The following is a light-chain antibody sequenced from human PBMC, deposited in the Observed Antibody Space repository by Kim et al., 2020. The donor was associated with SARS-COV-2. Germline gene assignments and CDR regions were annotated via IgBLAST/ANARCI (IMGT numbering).Light chain of an antibody. J-gene: IGKJ2*03. Sequence: SHGERATRSCRASQSVSHYFLAWDQQRPGQAPRLLSYGTSNRATGIPDTFSGSGSGTNFTLTISRLEPDDFAMYYCQQFSAPSGYSFGQGTKLEI. V-gene: IGKV3-20*01. CDR2: GTS. CDR1: QSVSHYF. CDR3: QQFSAPSGYS.